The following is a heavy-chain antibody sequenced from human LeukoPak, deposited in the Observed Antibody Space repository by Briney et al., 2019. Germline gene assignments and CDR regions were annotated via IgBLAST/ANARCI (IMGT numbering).Heavy chain of an antibody. CDR3: ARGVAVAGNDY. Sequence: GGSLRLSCAASGFTFSSYSMNWVRQAPGPGLEWVSSISSSSSYIYYTDSAKGRFTISRDNAKNTLYLQMNSRRAEDTAGYYCARGVAVAGNDYWGQGTLVTVSS. D-gene: IGHD6-19*01. J-gene: IGHJ4*02. CDR2: ISSSSSYI. CDR1: GFTFSSYS. V-gene: IGHV3-21*01.